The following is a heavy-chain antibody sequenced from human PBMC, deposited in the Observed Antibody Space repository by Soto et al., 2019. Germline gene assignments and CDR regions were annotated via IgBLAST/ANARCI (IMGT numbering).Heavy chain of an antibody. Sequence: QVQLQQWGAGLLKPSETLSLTCAVYGGSFSGYYWSWIRQPPGKGLEWIGEIDHSGSTNYNPSLKSRVTISVDTSKNQFSLKLSSVIAADTAVYYCARVPWIQLWFIFDYWGQGTLVTVSS. J-gene: IGHJ4*02. D-gene: IGHD5-18*01. V-gene: IGHV4-34*01. CDR2: IDHSGST. CDR3: ARVPWIQLWFIFDY. CDR1: GGSFSGYY.